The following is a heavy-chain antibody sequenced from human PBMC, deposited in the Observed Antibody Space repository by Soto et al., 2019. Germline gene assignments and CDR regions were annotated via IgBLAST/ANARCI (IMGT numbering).Heavy chain of an antibody. CDR2: IKEDGSEN. CDR1: GFTFSASW. Sequence: VSLRLSCGASGFTFSASWMSWVRQAPGKGLEWVANIKEDGSENYYGDSVKGRFTISRDNAKNSLYLQMNSLRAEDTAVYYCAILRGSIFRKPLDYWGQGTLVTVSS. V-gene: IGHV3-7*03. J-gene: IGHJ4*02. D-gene: IGHD3-10*01. CDR3: AILRGSIFRKPLDY.